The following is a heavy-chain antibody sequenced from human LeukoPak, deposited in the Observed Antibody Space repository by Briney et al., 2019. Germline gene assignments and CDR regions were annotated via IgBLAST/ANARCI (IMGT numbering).Heavy chain of an antibody. V-gene: IGHV4-34*01. CDR2: INHSGRT. J-gene: IGHJ4*02. CDR3: ARRGNLWAR. Sequence: SETLSLTCAVYGGSFSGYYWSWIRQPPGKGLEWIGEINHSGRTNYNPSLKSRVTISVDTSKNQFSLKLSSVTAADTAVYYCARRGNLWARWGQGTLVTVSS. CDR1: GGSFSGYY. D-gene: IGHD2/OR15-2a*01.